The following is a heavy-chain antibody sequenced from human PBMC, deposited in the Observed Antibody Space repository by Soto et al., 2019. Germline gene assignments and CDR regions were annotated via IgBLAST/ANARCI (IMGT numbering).Heavy chain of an antibody. Sequence: EVQLVESGGGLVKPGGSLRLSCAASGFTFSNAWMSWVRQAPGKGLEWVGRIKSKTDGGTTDYAAPVKGRFTISRDDSINTLYLQMNSLKNEDTAVYYCTTGTPEGSGWYYYYYGMDVWGQGTTVTVSS. CDR3: TTGTPEGSGWYYYYYGMDV. V-gene: IGHV3-15*01. CDR2: IKSKTDGGTT. J-gene: IGHJ6*02. D-gene: IGHD6-19*01. CDR1: GFTFSNAW.